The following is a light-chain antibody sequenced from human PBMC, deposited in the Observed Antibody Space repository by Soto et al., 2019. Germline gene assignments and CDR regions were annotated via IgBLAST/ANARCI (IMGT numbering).Light chain of an antibody. CDR1: QSVSSN. Sequence: EKVITESPSTLSVSPGARARLSCRASQSVSSNLAWYQQKPGQAPRLLIYGASTRATGIPARFSGSGSGAEFTLTISSLQSEDFAVYYCQQYNNWPRTFGQGTKVDI. CDR2: GAS. J-gene: IGKJ1*01. CDR3: QQYNNWPRT. V-gene: IGKV3-15*01.